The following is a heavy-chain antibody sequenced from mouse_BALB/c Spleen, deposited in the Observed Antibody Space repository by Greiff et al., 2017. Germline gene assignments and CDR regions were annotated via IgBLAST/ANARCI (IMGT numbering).Heavy chain of an antibody. J-gene: IGHJ2*01. CDR2: IDPETGGT. V-gene: IGHV1-15*01. CDR1: GYTFTDYE. Sequence: QVQLQQSGAELVRPGASVTLSCKASGYTFTDYEMHWVKQTPVHGLEWIGAIDPETGGTAYNQKFKGKATLTADKSSSTAYMELRSLTSEDSAVYYCTRGGYAYFDYWGQGTTLTVSS. CDR3: TRGGYAYFDY. D-gene: IGHD2-2*01.